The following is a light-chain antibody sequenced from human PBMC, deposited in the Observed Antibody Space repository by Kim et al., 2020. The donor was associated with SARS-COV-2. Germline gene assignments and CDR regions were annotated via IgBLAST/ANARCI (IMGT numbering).Light chain of an antibody. CDR1: QSVGSN. CDR3: QQNNNWPLT. CDR2: GAS. Sequence: GSAGERATLTCRASQSVGSNLAWYQQKPGQAPRLLIYGASTMATGIPARFSGSGSGTEFTLTIRSLQSEDFAVYYCQQNNNWPLTFGEGTKVDIK. V-gene: IGKV3-15*01. J-gene: IGKJ4*01.